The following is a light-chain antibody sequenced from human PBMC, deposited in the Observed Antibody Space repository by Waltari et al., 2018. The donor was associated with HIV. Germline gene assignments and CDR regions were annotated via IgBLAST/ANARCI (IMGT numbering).Light chain of an antibody. J-gene: IGLJ2*01. CDR2: DNY. Sequence: QSVLTQPPSVSGAPGQRVTIACTGTRSNIGAGFDVHWYQQSPGNAPKRLIYDNYTRPSGVPDRFSGSKSGNSASLAITGLQSEDEAEYYCQSYDMSQSGALVVDGGTKLTVL. CDR1: RSNIGAGFD. V-gene: IGLV1-40*01. CDR3: QSYDMSQSGALV.